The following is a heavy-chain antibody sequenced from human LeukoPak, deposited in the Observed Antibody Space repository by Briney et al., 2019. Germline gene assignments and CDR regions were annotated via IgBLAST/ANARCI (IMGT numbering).Heavy chain of an antibody. Sequence: GESLKISCKCSGYTFSTYWIGWVRQMPGKGLEWMAIINPGDSDTRYNPSFQGQVTISADKSISAAYLQWSSLKASDTAVSYCARTSHSSGWSNQKVFDYWGQGTPVTVSS. CDR3: ARTSHSSGWSNQKVFDY. J-gene: IGHJ4*02. CDR1: GYTFSTYW. CDR2: INPGDSDT. D-gene: IGHD6-19*01. V-gene: IGHV5-51*01.